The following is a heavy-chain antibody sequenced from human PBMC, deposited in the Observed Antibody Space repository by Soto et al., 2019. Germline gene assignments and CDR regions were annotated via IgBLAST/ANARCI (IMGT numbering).Heavy chain of an antibody. CDR2: INAGNGNT. V-gene: IGHV1-3*01. J-gene: IGHJ4*02. D-gene: IGHD4-17*01. CDR3: ARAGTTVVTPLTYYFDY. Sequence: ASVKVSCKASGYTFTSYAMRWVRQAPGQRLEWMGWINAGNGNTKYSQKFQGRVTITRDTSASTAYMELSSLRSEDTAVYYCARAGTTVVTPLTYYFDYWGQGTLVTVSS. CDR1: GYTFTSYA.